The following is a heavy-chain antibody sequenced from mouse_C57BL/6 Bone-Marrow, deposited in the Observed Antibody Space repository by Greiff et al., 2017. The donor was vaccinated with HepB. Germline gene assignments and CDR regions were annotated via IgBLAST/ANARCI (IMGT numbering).Heavy chain of an antibody. CDR3: ARVGSSYGY. J-gene: IGHJ2*01. V-gene: IGHV1-19*01. CDR2: INPYNGGT. D-gene: IGHD1-1*01. Sequence: EVQLQESGPVLVKPGASVKMSCKASGYTFTDYYMNWVKQSHGKSLEWIGVINPYNGGTSYNQKFKGKATLTVDKSSSTAYMELNSLTSEDSAVYYCARVGSSYGYWGQGTTLTVSS. CDR1: GYTFTDYY.